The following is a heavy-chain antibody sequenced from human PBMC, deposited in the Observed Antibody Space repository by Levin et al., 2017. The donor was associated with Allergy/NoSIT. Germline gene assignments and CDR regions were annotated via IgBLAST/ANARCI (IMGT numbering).Heavy chain of an antibody. V-gene: IGHV4-39*01. CDR1: GGSISRSGYY. J-gene: IGHJ4*02. Sequence: PSETLSLTCNVSGGSISRSGYYWGWIRQPPGKGLEWIGSIYYSGNTYYNPSLKSRVTISVDTSKNQFSLKLSSVTAADTAVYYCAGQADRLYFCHDFDYWGQGTLVTVSS. CDR2: IYYSGNT. CDR3: AGQADRLYFCHDFDY. D-gene: IGHD2-15*01.